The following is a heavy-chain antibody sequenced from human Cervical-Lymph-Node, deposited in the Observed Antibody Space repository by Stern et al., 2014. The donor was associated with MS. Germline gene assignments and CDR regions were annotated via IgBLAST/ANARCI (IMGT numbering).Heavy chain of an antibody. CDR2: IDWDDAK. CDR3: ARSLAGVYDY. J-gene: IGHJ4*02. V-gene: IGHV2-70*04. CDR1: GFSLTTPGTR. Sequence: QVTLKESGPAVVKPTQALTLTCTFSGFSLTTPGTRVAWIRQPPGKALEWLGGIDWDDAKFFRASLKTRLTISKDNSNAQVVLTMTNMDALDTATFYCARSLAGVYDYWGQGIMVTVPS. D-gene: IGHD5/OR15-5a*01.